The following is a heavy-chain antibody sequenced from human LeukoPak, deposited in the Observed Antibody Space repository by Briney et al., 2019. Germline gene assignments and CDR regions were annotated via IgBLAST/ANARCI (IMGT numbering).Heavy chain of an antibody. CDR2: ISSSSSYI. CDR1: GFTFSSYS. CDR3: ARAGSGWYITEIDY. Sequence: GGSLRLSCAASGFTFSSYSMNWVRQAPGKGLEWVSSISSSSSYIHYADSVKGRFTISRDNAKNSLYLQMNSLGAEDTAVYYCARAGSGWYITEIDYWGQGTLVTVSS. J-gene: IGHJ4*02. D-gene: IGHD6-19*01. V-gene: IGHV3-21*01.